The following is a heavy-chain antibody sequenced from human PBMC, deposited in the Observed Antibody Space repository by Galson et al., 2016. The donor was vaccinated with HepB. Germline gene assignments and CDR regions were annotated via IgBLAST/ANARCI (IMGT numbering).Heavy chain of an antibody. V-gene: IGHV3-66*02. J-gene: IGHJ4*02. CDR2: IFSGGST. D-gene: IGHD5-24*01. Sequence: LRLSCAASGFTFSNYDMHWVRQAPGKGLEGVSAIFSGGSTFYSKSVMGRFTISRDASKNTLYLQMRDLRSEDTALYYCARDSGYNEHGGFDNWGQGTLVAVSS. CDR1: GFTFSNYD. CDR3: ARDSGYNEHGGFDN.